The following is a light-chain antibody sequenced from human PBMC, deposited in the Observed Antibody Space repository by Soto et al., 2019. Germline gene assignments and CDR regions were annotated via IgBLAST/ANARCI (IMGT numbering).Light chain of an antibody. CDR2: DTT. CDR1: TGAVTSDRY. Sequence: QAVVTQEPSVTVSPGGTVTLTCGSSTGAVTSDRYPYWFQQQPSQVPRALIFDTTNTHSWTPARFSGSLLGDKAALTLSGAQPEDEADYYCLLHYSGGRRVFGGGTKLTVL. V-gene: IGLV7-46*01. CDR3: LLHYSGGRRV. J-gene: IGLJ3*02.